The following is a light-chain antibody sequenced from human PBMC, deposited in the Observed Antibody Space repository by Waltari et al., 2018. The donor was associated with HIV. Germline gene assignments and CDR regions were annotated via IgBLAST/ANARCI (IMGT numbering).Light chain of an antibody. V-gene: IGKV3-11*01. CDR2: DAS. Sequence: EIVLTQSPATLSLSPGDRATLSCRASQSVSSYLAWYQQKPGQAPRFLIYDASNRATGIPARFSGSGSGTDFTLTISSLEPEDFAVYFCQQRSNWPPWTFGQGTKVEIK. J-gene: IGKJ1*01. CDR3: QQRSNWPPWT. CDR1: QSVSSY.